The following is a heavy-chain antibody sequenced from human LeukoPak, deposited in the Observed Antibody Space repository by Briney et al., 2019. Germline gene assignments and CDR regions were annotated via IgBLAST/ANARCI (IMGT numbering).Heavy chain of an antibody. V-gene: IGHV4-39*07. J-gene: IGHJ4*02. Sequence: SETLSLTCTVSGGSISSSSYYWGWIRQPPGKGLEWIGSIYYSGSTYYNPSLKSRVTISVDTSKTQFSLKLSSVTAADTAVYYCARDRGSSGYYGLYYFDYWGQGTLVTVSS. CDR3: ARDRGSSGYYGLYYFDY. CDR2: IYYSGST. D-gene: IGHD3-22*01. CDR1: GGSISSSSYY.